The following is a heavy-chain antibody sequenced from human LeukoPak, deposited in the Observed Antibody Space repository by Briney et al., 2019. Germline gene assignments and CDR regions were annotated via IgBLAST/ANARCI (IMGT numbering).Heavy chain of an antibody. CDR2: IGGNDGKT. Sequence: GGSLRLSCAASGFTFSNYAMSWGRQAPGKGLEWVSSIGGNDGKTYYRDSVKGRFTISRDNSKNTLYLQVQSLRAEDTAVYHCAKVIRNYDMAFDYWGQGTLVTVSS. CDR1: GFTFSNYA. J-gene: IGHJ4*02. CDR3: AKVIRNYDMAFDY. V-gene: IGHV3-23*01. D-gene: IGHD1-7*01.